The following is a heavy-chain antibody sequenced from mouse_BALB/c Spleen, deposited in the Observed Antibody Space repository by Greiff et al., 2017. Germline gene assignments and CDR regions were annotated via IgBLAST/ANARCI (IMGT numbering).Heavy chain of an antibody. CDR3: AKERDGNYGFAY. Sequence: QVQLQQSGAELVRPGSSVKISCKASGYSFSSFWMNWVKQRPGQGLEWIGQIYPGDTDANYNGKFKGKATLTADKCSSTDYMQLSSLTSEESAVYCSAKERDGNYGFAYWGQGTLVTVST. V-gene: IGHV1-80*01. CDR2: IYPGDTDA. D-gene: IGHD2-1*01. J-gene: IGHJ3*01. CDR1: GYSFSSFW.